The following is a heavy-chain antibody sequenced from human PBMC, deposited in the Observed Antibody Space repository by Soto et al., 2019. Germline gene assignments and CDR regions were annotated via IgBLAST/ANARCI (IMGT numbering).Heavy chain of an antibody. CDR2: INAGNGNT. CDR1: GYTFTSYA. J-gene: IGHJ6*03. D-gene: IGHD2-8*01. Sequence: QVQLVQSGAEVKKPGASVKVSCKASGYTFTSYAMHWVRQAPGQRLEWMGWINAGNGNTKYSQKFQGRVTITRDTSASTAYMELSSLRSEDTAVYYCARDATQMVYATPNYYYYYMDVWGKGTTVTVSS. V-gene: IGHV1-3*01. CDR3: ARDATQMVYATPNYYYYYMDV.